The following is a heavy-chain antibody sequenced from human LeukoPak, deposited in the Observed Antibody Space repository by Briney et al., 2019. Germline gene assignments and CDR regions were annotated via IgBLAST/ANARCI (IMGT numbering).Heavy chain of an antibody. CDR2: INTDGSRT. D-gene: IGHD1-26*01. Sequence: GGSLRLSCAASGFTFSSYWMHWVRQAPGKGLVWVSRINTDGSRTSYADSVKGRFTISRDNGKKTLYLQMNSLRVEDTALYYCARDRGADWGQGTLVTVSS. V-gene: IGHV3-74*01. J-gene: IGHJ4*02. CDR1: GFTFSSYW. CDR3: ARDRGAD.